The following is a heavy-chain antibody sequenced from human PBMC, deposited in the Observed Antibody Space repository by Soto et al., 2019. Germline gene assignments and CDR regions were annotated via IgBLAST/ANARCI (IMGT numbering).Heavy chain of an antibody. CDR3: AEGGGVAVAGRLEY. Sequence: PGGSLRLSCAASGFTFSSYGMHWVRQAPGKGLEWVAVISYDGSNKYYADSVKGRFTISRDNSKNTLYLQMNSLRAEDTAVYYCAEGGGVAVAGRLEYWGQGTLVTVSS. J-gene: IGHJ4*02. V-gene: IGHV3-30*18. D-gene: IGHD6-19*01. CDR1: GFTFSSYG. CDR2: ISYDGSNK.